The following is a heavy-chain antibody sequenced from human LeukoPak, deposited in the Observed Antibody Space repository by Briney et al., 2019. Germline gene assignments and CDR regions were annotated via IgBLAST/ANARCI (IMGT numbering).Heavy chain of an antibody. CDR1: GYTFTNYF. CDR2: LNPSGGST. J-gene: IGHJ4*02. D-gene: IGHD2-15*01. CDR3: ARPKCGSGGSCYQGDFDY. V-gene: IGHV1-46*01. Sequence: ASVTVSCKASGYTFTNYFIHWVRQAPGQGLEWMGILNPSGGSTSFAQKFQGRVTMTRDTSTSTVYMEVSSVRSEDTAVYYCARPKCGSGGSCYQGDFDYWGQGTLVTVSS.